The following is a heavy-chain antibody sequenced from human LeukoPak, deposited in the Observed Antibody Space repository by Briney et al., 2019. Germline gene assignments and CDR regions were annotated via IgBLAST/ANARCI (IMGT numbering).Heavy chain of an antibody. Sequence: SETLSLTCTVSGGSISSGSYYWSWIRQPAGKGLEWIGRIYTSGSTNYNPSFKSRVTISVDTSKNQFSLKLSSVTAADTAVYYCARVSHYDSSGYRVPYNWFDPWGQGTLVTVSS. CDR1: GGSISSGSYY. J-gene: IGHJ5*02. V-gene: IGHV4-61*02. CDR3: ARVSHYDSSGYRVPYNWFDP. D-gene: IGHD3-22*01. CDR2: IYTSGST.